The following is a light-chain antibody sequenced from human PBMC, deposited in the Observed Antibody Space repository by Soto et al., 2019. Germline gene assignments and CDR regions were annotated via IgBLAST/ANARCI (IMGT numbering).Light chain of an antibody. CDR1: QSVSSN. V-gene: IGKV3-15*01. J-gene: IGKJ2*01. CDR3: QQYNNWPPYT. CDR2: GAS. Sequence: DTVMTQSPATLSVSPRERATLSCRASQSVSSNLAWYQQKPGQAPRLLIYGASTRATGIPARFSGSGSGTEFTLTISSLQSEDFAVYYCQQYNNWPPYTFGQGTKLEIK.